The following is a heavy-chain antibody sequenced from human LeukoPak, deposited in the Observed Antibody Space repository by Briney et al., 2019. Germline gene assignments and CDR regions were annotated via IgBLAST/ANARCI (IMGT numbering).Heavy chain of an antibody. Sequence: SETLSLTCAVSGGSISSGGYSWSWIRQPPGKGLEWIGYIYHSGSTYYNPSLKSRVTISVDRSKNQFSLKLSSVTAADTAVYYCARAPYYYYGMAVWGQGTTVTVSS. CDR2: IYHSGST. CDR3: ARAPYYYYGMAV. CDR1: GGSISSGGYS. J-gene: IGHJ6*02. V-gene: IGHV4-30-2*01.